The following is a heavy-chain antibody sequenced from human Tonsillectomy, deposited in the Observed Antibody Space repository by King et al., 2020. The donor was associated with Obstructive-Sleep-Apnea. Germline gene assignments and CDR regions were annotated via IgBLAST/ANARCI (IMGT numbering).Heavy chain of an antibody. J-gene: IGHJ6*02. CDR3: ARELVMDG. CDR2: IYAVGST. CDR1: GFTVSSKY. Sequence: VQLVESGGGLVQPGGSLRLSCAASGFTVSSKYMSGGRQAPGKGREWVAVIYAVGSTYYADSVKGRFTISRDNSKNTVYLQMKSLRAEDTAVYFCARELVMDGWGQGSTASVPS. D-gene: IGHD6-13*01. V-gene: IGHV3-66*01.